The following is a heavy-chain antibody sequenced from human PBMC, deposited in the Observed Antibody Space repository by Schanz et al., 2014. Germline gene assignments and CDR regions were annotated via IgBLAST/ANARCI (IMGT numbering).Heavy chain of an antibody. J-gene: IGHJ6*02. CDR2: IIPIVDIT. Sequence: QVQLVQSGAEVRKPGSSVRVSCKASGGTFTSYAFSWVRQAPGQGLEWMGRIIPIVDITNYAQKFLGRVTITADKSTSTAYMELKSLRSADTAVYYCATIGVNDYWRFDLDLWGQGTTVTVSS. V-gene: IGHV1-69*04. CDR1: GGTFTSYA. D-gene: IGHD3-16*01. CDR3: ATIGVNDYWRFDLDL.